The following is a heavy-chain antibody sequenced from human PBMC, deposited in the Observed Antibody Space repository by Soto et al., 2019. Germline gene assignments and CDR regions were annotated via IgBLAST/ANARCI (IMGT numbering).Heavy chain of an antibody. D-gene: IGHD2-21*02. J-gene: IGHJ4*02. V-gene: IGHV1-18*03. Sequence: ASVKVSCKASGYTFTNYGVSWVRQAPGQGLEWMGWITGSTGDTNYAQKFQDRFAMTTDTSTDTAYMELRSLRADDMAVYYCARDKVGTAADFWGQGTLVTV. CDR2: ITGSTGDT. CDR1: GYTFTNYG. CDR3: ARDKVGTAADF.